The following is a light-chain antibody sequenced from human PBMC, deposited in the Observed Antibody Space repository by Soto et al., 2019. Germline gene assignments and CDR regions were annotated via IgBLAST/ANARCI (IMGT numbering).Light chain of an antibody. CDR2: KAS. CDR3: QQYSSYWT. V-gene: IGKV1-5*03. CDR1: QSISTW. J-gene: IGKJ1*01. Sequence: DIQMTQSPSTLSASVGDRVTVTCRASQSISTWLAWYQQKPGKAPRLLISKASSLERGVPSRFSGSGSGTEFTLTISRLQPDDFATYDCQQYSSYWTFGQGTKVEVK.